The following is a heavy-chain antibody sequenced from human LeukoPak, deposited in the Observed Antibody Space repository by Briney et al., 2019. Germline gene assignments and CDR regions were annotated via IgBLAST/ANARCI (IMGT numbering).Heavy chain of an antibody. V-gene: IGHV1-69*13. CDR3: ARSNYYGSGTPDYYYGMDV. Sequence: ASVKVSCKATGGTFNSYGVSWVRQAPGQGLDWMGGIIPIFGTSTYAQKFQGRVTITADESTSTAYMELSSLRSEDTAVYYCARSNYYGSGTPDYYYGMDVWGIGTTVTVSS. CDR2: IIPIFGTS. CDR1: GGTFNSYG. J-gene: IGHJ6*04. D-gene: IGHD3-10*01.